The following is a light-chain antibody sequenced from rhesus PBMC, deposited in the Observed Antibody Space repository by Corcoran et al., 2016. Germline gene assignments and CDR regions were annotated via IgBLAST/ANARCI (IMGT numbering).Light chain of an antibody. CDR1: QGITND. Sequence: DIQMTQSQSSLSASVGDRVTLTCRASQGITNDLAWYQQKPGETPNLLLFEASGLQSGVPSRFSGSGSGRDFTLTISGLQSEDFATYYCQQYHNIPLTFGGWSKVAIK. J-gene: IGKJ4*01. CDR3: QQYHNIPLT. V-gene: IGKV1-25*01. CDR2: EAS.